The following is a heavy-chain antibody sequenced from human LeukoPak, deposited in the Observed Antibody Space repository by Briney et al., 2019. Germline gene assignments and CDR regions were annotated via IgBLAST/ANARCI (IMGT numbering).Heavy chain of an antibody. CDR3: TTEWEQADGVQYYFDY. D-gene: IGHD1-26*01. CDR1: GFTFSNAW. Sequence: GGSLRLSCAASGFTFSNAWMSWVRQAPGKGLEWVGRIKSKTDGGTTDYAAPVKGRFTISRDDSKNTLYLQMNSLKTEDTAVYYCTTEWEQADGVQYYFDYWGQGTLVTVSS. J-gene: IGHJ4*02. V-gene: IGHV3-15*01. CDR2: IKSKTDGGTT.